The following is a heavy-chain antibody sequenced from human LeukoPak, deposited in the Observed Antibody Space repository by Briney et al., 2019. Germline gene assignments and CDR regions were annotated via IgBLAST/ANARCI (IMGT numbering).Heavy chain of an antibody. Sequence: GGSLRLSCAASGLTFSSHWMHWVRQAPGKGLVWVSRITNDGSSTTYADSVKGRFTISRDNSKNTLYLQMNSLRAEDTAVYYCARADWKLLYFDYWGQGTLVTVSS. D-gene: IGHD1-1*01. J-gene: IGHJ4*02. CDR2: ITNDGSST. CDR1: GLTFSSHW. CDR3: ARADWKLLYFDY. V-gene: IGHV3-74*01.